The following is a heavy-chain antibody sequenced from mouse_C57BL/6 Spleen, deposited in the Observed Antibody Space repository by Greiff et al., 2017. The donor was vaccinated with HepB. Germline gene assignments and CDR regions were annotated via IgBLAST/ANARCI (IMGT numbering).Heavy chain of an antibody. CDR3: ARGPLYYGSSREFAY. CDR2: INPNNGGT. J-gene: IGHJ3*01. CDR1: GYTFTDYN. Sequence: EVQLQQSGPELVKPGASVKMSCKASGYTFTDYNMHWVKQSHGKSREWIGYINPNNGGTSYNQKFKGKATLTVNKSSSTAYMELRSLTSEDSAVYYCARGPLYYGSSREFAYWGQGTLVTVSA. V-gene: IGHV1-22*01. D-gene: IGHD1-1*01.